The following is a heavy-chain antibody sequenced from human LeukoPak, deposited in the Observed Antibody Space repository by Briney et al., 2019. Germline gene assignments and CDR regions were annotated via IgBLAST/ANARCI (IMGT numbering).Heavy chain of an antibody. Sequence: SETLSLTCAVYGGSFSGYYWSWIRQPPGKGLEWIGEINHSGSTNYNPSLKSRVTISVDTSKNQFSLKLSSVTAADTAVYYCATTGGPYYYYYGMDVWGQGTTVTVSS. D-gene: IGHD1-26*01. CDR3: ATTGGPYYYYYGMDV. J-gene: IGHJ6*02. V-gene: IGHV4-34*01. CDR1: GGSFSGYY. CDR2: INHSGST.